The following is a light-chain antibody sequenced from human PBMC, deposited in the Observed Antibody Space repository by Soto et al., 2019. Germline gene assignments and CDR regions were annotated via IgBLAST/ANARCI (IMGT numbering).Light chain of an antibody. V-gene: IGLV2-14*03. CDR2: DVS. Sequence: QYALTQPASVSGSPGQSITISCTGTSSDVGSYNYVSWYQQHPGEAPKVMIYDVSSRPSGVSTRFSGSKSGNTASLTISGLQAEDEAQYYCSSRTSATTVVFGGGTKVTVL. J-gene: IGLJ3*02. CDR1: SSDVGSYNY. CDR3: SSRTSATTVV.